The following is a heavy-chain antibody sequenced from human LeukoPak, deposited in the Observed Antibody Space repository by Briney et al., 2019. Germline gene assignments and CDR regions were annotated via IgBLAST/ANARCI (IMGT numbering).Heavy chain of an antibody. J-gene: IGHJ4*02. CDR3: ARSPLHSGSSHFDY. CDR1: GGSISSYY. CDR2: IYYSGST. V-gene: IGHV4-59*12. Sequence: PSETLSLTCTVSGGSISSYYWSWIRQPPGKGLEWIGYIYYSGSTNYNPSLKSRVTISVDTSRNQFSLKLSSVTAADTAVYYCARSPLHSGSSHFDYWGQGTLVTVSS. D-gene: IGHD1-26*01.